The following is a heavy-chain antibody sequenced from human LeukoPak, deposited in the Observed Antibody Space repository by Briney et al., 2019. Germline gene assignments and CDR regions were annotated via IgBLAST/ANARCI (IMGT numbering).Heavy chain of an antibody. D-gene: IGHD3-3*01. CDR2: FDPEDGET. Sequence: ASVKVSCKVSGYTLTELSMHWVRQAPGKGPEWMGGFDPEDGETIYAQKFQGRVTMTEDTSTDTAYMELSSLRSEDTAVYYCATGFRAPITIFGLDYWGQGTLVTVSS. V-gene: IGHV1-24*01. CDR1: GYTLTELS. J-gene: IGHJ4*02. CDR3: ATGFRAPITIFGLDY.